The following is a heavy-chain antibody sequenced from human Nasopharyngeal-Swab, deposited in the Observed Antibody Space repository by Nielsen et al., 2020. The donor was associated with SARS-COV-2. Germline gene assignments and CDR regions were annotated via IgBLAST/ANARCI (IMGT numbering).Heavy chain of an antibody. J-gene: IGHJ6*02. Sequence: GESLKISCAASGFTFSNYNMNWVRQAPGKGLEWVSSISSRTTYIYYADSVKGRFTISRDNAKNSLYLQMNSLRAEDTAVYYCARDGLDYDFWSAYFMDVWGQGTTVTVSS. CDR3: ARDGLDYDFWSAYFMDV. V-gene: IGHV3-21*01. CDR1: GFTFSNYN. D-gene: IGHD3-3*01. CDR2: ISSRTTYI.